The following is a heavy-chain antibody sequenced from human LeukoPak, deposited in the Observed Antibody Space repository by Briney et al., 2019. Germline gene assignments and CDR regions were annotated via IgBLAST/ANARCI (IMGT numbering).Heavy chain of an antibody. CDR2: IKQDGSEK. D-gene: IGHD3-22*01. CDR1: GFTFSSYW. V-gene: IGHV3-7*01. CDR3: ARGAAGYSSGPRIDY. J-gene: IGHJ4*02. Sequence: GGSLRLSCAASGFTFSSYWMSWVRQAPGKGREWVPNIKQDGSEKYYVDSVKGRFTISRDNAKNSLYLQMNSLRAEDTAAYYCARGAAGYSSGPRIDYWGQGTLVTVSS.